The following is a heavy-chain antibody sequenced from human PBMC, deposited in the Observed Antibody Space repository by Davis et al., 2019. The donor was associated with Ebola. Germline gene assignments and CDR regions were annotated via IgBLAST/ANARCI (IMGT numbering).Heavy chain of an antibody. Sequence: PGGSLRLSCAASGFTFSSYWMHWVRQAPGKGLVWVSRINSDGSSTSYADSVKGRFTISRDNAKNTLYLQMNSLRAEDTAVYYCARSDDCISTSCFLYYYYGMDVWGKGTTVTVSS. CDR3: ARSDDCISTSCFLYYYYGMDV. J-gene: IGHJ6*04. D-gene: IGHD2-2*01. CDR2: INSDGSST. V-gene: IGHV3-74*01. CDR1: GFTFSSYW.